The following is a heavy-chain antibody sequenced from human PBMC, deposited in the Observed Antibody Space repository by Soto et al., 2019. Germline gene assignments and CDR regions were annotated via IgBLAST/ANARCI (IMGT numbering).Heavy chain of an antibody. CDR3: ASPRCISTSCGYYYYYGMDV. CDR1: GFTFSTSA. J-gene: IGHJ6*02. D-gene: IGHD2-2*01. Sequence: GASVKVSCKTSGFTFSTSAVHWVRQARGHRLQWIGGIDVGSGNANYAQMLQERVTISRDESTSTAYMELSSLRSEDTAVYYCASPRCISTSCGYYYYYGMDVWGQGTTVTVSS. V-gene: IGHV1-58*01. CDR2: IDVGSGNA.